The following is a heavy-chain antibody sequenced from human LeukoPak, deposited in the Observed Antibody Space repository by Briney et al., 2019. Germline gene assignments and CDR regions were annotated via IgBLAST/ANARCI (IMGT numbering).Heavy chain of an antibody. D-gene: IGHD5-12*01. V-gene: IGHV1-69*04. CDR2: IIPILGIA. J-gene: IGHJ3*02. CDR3: ARGGYSGYGDGAFDI. Sequence: ASVKVSCKASGGTFSSYAISWVRQAPGQGLEWMGRIIPILGIANYAQKFQGRVTITADKSTSTAYMELSSLRSEDTAVYYCARGGYSGYGDGAFDIWGQGTMVTVSS. CDR1: GGTFSSYA.